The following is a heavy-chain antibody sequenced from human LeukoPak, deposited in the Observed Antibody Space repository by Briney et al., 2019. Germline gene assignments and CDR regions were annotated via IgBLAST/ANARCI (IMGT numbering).Heavy chain of an antibody. CDR2: IYHSGST. D-gene: IGHD3-9*01. CDR1: GGSISSSNW. CDR3: ARSYDILTGYLDY. V-gene: IGHV4-4*02. J-gene: IGHJ4*02. Sequence: SETLSLTCAVSGGSISSSNWWSWVRQPPGKGLEWIGEIYHSGSTNYNPSLKSRVTISVDKSKNQFSLKLGSVTAADTAVYYCARSYDILTGYLDYWGQGTLVTVSS.